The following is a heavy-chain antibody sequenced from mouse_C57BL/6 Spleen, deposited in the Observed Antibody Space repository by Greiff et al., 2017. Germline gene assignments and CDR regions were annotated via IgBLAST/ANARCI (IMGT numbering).Heavy chain of an antibody. Sequence: QVQLQQPGAELVKPGASVKVSCKASGYTFTSYWMHWVKQRPGQGLEWIGRINPSDSDTNYNKKFKGKATLTVDKSSSTAYMQLSSLTSEDSAVYYCAITVYYDYLYYAMDDWGQGTSVTVAS. J-gene: IGHJ4*01. CDR1: GYTFTSYW. V-gene: IGHV1-74*01. CDR2: INPSDSDT. CDR3: AITVYYDYLYYAMDD. D-gene: IGHD2-4*01.